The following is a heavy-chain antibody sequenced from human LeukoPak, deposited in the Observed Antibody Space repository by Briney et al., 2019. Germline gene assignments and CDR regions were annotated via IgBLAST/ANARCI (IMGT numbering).Heavy chain of an antibody. CDR2: IIPILGIA. CDR3: ARDLYYYDSSGYYLGHDAFDI. D-gene: IGHD3-22*01. Sequence: SVKVSCKASGGTFSSYAISWVRQAPGQGLEWMGRIIPILGIANYAQKFQGRVTITADKSTSTAYMELSSLRSEDTAVYYCARDLYYYDSSGYYLGHDAFDIWGQGTMVTVSS. J-gene: IGHJ3*02. V-gene: IGHV1-69*04. CDR1: GGTFSSYA.